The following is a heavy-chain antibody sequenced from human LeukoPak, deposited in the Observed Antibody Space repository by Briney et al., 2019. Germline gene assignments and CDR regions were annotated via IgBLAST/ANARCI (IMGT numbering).Heavy chain of an antibody. D-gene: IGHD3-22*01. V-gene: IGHV4-59*01. J-gene: IGHJ4*02. Sequence: KPSETLSLSCTVSGASISTYYWSWIRQPPGKGLEWIGDIHYSGSTNYNPSLKSRVTISVDTSKNQFSLKLSSVTAVDTAVYYCARFYDRSGPHFDYWGQGTLVTVSS. CDR3: ARFYDRSGPHFDY. CDR2: IHYSGST. CDR1: GASISTYY.